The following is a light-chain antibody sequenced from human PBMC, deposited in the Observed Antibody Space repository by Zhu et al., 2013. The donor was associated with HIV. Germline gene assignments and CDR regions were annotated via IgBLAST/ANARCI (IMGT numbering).Light chain of an antibody. CDR2: GAS. Sequence: VVTQSPATVSVSPGETAILSCRASLSVSTNLAWYQQRPGQSPRLLIFGASTRASGIPARFSGNGSGTEFTLTISSLQSEDFGVYYCQQYNNWPPWTFGQGTKVEIK. J-gene: IGKJ1*01. CDR1: LSVSTN. CDR3: QQYNNWPPWT. V-gene: IGKV3-15*01.